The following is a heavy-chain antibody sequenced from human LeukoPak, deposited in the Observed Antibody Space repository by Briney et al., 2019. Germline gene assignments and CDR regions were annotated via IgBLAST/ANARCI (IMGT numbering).Heavy chain of an antibody. CDR3: ARFGANGGDCSSTSCPDAFDI. Sequence: SQTLSLTCTVSGGSISSGSYYWSWIRQPAGKGLEWIGRIYTTGSTNYNPSLKSRVTISVDTSKNQFSLNLSSVTAADTAVYYCARFGANGGDCSSTSCPDAFDIWGQGTMVTVSS. CDR2: IYTTGST. J-gene: IGHJ3*02. D-gene: IGHD2-2*01. V-gene: IGHV4-61*02. CDR1: GGSISSGSYY.